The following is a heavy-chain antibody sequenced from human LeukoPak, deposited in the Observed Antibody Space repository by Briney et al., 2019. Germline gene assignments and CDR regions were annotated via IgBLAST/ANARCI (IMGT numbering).Heavy chain of an antibody. CDR2: IWHDGSHK. CDR3: AREIFGSGSYPDS. CDR1: GFAFNTYA. Sequence: PGRSLRLSCAASGFAFNTYAMRWVRQAPGQGLEWVALIWHDGSHKFYSNSVRGQFTISRDNSKNTVSLQMNNLRPEDTAVYYCAREIFGSGSYPDSWGQGTLVTVTS. V-gene: IGHV3-33*01. J-gene: IGHJ4*02. D-gene: IGHD3-10*01.